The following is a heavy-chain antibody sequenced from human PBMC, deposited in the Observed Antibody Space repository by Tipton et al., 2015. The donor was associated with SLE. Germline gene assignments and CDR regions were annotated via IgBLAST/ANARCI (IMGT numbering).Heavy chain of an antibody. CDR3: ARGSRVEEELDY. V-gene: IGHV4-28*01. Sequence: TLSLTCNVSVYSISSSHWWGWIRQPPGKGLEWMGYIYNSVPGNYNPSLKSRLTISVDTSKNQFSLRLKTVTAADTAVYYCARGSRVEEELDYWGQGTLVTVSS. CDR2: IYNSVPG. J-gene: IGHJ4*02. CDR1: VYSISSSHW. D-gene: IGHD1-26*01.